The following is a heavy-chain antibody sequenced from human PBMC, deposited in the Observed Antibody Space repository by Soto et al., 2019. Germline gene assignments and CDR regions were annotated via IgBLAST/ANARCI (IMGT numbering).Heavy chain of an antibody. CDR1: GFTFSSYA. V-gene: IGHV3-23*01. Sequence: EVQLLESGGDLVQPGGSLRLSCVASGFTFSSYAMSWVRQAPGKGLEWVAAFSGSNGRTYYADSVKGRFIITGDNSKNTLYLQVNSLRAEDTAVYYCAKTWGYSNYAMDVWGQGTTVTVS. CDR3: AKTWGYSNYAMDV. CDR2: FSGSNGRT. J-gene: IGHJ6*02. D-gene: IGHD4-4*01.